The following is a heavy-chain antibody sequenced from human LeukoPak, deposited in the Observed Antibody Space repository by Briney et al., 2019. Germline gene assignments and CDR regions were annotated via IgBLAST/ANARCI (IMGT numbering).Heavy chain of an antibody. D-gene: IGHD3-16*01. J-gene: IGHJ4*02. CDR2: INHSGST. V-gene: IGHV4-34*01. CDR3: ARVRRLWGTYYFDY. CDR1: GGSFSGYY. Sequence: SETLSLTCAVYGGSFSGYYWSWIRQPPGKGLEWIGEINHSGSTSYNPSLKSRVTISVDTSKNQFSLKLSSVTAADTAVYYCARVRRLWGTYYFDYWGQGTLVTVSS.